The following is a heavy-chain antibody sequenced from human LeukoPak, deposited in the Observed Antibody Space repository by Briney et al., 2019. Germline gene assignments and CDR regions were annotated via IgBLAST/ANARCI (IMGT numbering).Heavy chain of an antibody. D-gene: IGHD3-10*01. CDR3: AREVRIFRSRSSGNIDQRIDY. CDR2: IYYSGST. CDR1: GGSISSYY. J-gene: IGHJ4*02. Sequence: SETLSLTCTVSGGSISSYYWSWIRQPPGKGLEWIGYIYYSGSTNYNPSLKSRVTISVDTSKNQFSLKLSSVTAADTAVYYCAREVRIFRSRSSGNIDQRIDYWGQGTLVTVSS. V-gene: IGHV4-59*01.